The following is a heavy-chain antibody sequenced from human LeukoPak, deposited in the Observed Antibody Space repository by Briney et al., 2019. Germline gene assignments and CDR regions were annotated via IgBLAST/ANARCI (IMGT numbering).Heavy chain of an antibody. D-gene: IGHD3-16*01. Sequence: GGSLRLSCAASGFSFSSYSMNWVRQAPGKGLEWVSSITSSSSYIYYADSVKGRFTISRGNAKNSLYLQMNSLRAEDTAVYYCARDFGGAWDVWGKGTTVTVSS. CDR1: GFSFSSYS. CDR3: ARDFGGAWDV. V-gene: IGHV3-21*01. CDR2: ITSSSSYI. J-gene: IGHJ6*04.